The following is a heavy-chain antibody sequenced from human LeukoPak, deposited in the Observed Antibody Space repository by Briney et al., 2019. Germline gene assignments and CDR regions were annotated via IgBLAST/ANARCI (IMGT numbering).Heavy chain of an antibody. Sequence: SETLSLTCTVSGGSISSGGYYWSWIRQHPGKGLEWIGYIYYSGSTYYNPSPKSRVTISVDASKNQFSLKLSSVTAADTAVYYCARDKGGSAWDVWGQGTTVTVSS. CDR2: IYYSGST. V-gene: IGHV4-31*03. D-gene: IGHD2-15*01. CDR1: GGSISSGGYY. J-gene: IGHJ6*02. CDR3: ARDKGGSAWDV.